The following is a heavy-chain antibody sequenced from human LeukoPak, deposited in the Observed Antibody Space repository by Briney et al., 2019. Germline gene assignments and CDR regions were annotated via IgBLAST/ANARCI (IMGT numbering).Heavy chain of an antibody. D-gene: IGHD6-19*01. CDR3: ARDGVEAEAGPVHYFDS. V-gene: IGHV4-59*01. J-gene: IGHJ4*02. CDR1: GGSISTYY. CDR2: IYNTGST. Sequence: PSETLSLTCTVSGGSISTYYWSWIRQPPRKGLEWIGYIYNTGSTNYSPSLKGRVTISVDTSKNQFSLRLNSVTAADTAVYYCARDGVEAEAGPVHYFDSWGQGTLVTVSS.